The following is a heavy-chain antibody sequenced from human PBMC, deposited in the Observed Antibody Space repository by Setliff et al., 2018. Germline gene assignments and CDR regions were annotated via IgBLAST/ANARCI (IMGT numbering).Heavy chain of an antibody. D-gene: IGHD2-15*01. CDR2: IKQDGSES. J-gene: IGHJ6*02. CDR3: ARRLPYFGMDV. CDR1: GFTFSNYW. V-gene: IGHV3-7*01. Sequence: GGSLRLSCAVSGFTFSNYWMTWVRQAPGKGLEWVANIKQDGSESYYVDSVRGRFTIFRDSAKNSLHLQMTSLSAEDTAVYYCARRLPYFGMDVWGQGTTVTVSS.